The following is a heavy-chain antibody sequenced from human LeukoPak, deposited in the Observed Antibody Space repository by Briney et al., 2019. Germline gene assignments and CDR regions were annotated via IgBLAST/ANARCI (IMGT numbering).Heavy chain of an antibody. J-gene: IGHJ6*03. CDR1: GMTFASPW. D-gene: IGHD1-26*01. Sequence: GGSLRLSCISSGMTFASPWMSWVRQAPGKGLEWVGYIKPDGSESYYVDSVKGRFAISRDNARNSLYLQMNSLRAEDTAVYYCVRDVGFFHMDVWGKGTTVTVSS. CDR2: IKPDGSES. V-gene: IGHV3-7*01. CDR3: VRDVGFFHMDV.